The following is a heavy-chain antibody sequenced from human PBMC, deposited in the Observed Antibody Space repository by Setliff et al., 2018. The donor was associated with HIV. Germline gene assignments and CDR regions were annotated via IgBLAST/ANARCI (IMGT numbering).Heavy chain of an antibody. CDR2: IYPGDSDT. V-gene: IGHV5-51*01. J-gene: IGHJ3*02. CDR3: AKGGGLNFRYHDWFVKI. D-gene: IGHD3-9*01. Sequence: PGESLKISCKGSGYNFTIYWIGWVRQMPGKGLECMGIIYPGDSDTRYGPSFQGQVTISADKSISTAYLQWSSLRDSDTAMYYCAKGGGLNFRYHDWFVKIWGQGTLVT. CDR1: GYNFTIYW.